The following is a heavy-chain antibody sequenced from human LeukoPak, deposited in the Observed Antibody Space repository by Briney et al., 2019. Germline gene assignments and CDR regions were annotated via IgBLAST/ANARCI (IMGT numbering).Heavy chain of an antibody. J-gene: IGHJ4*02. V-gene: IGHV5-51*01. Sequence: GESLKISCQGYGYRFTSYWIGWVRQMPGKGLEWMGIIYPDDSDTRYRPSFQGQVTISADKSISTAYLQWSSLKASDTAMYYCAGRRGYGGYVLSWWGQGTLVTVSS. D-gene: IGHD5-12*01. CDR3: AGRRGYGGYVLSW. CDR2: IYPDDSDT. CDR1: GYRFTSYW.